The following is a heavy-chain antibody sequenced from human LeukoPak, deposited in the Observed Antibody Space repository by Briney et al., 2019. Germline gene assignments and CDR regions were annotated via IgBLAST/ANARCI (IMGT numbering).Heavy chain of an antibody. V-gene: IGHV3-23*01. D-gene: IGHD6-13*01. J-gene: IGHJ5*02. Sequence: GGSLRLSCAASGFTFSSYAMSWVRQAPGKGLEWVSAISGSGGSTYYADSVKGRFTISRDNSKNTLYPQMNSLRAEDTAVYYCAKDYDSSSWFNWFDPWGQGTLVTVSS. CDR3: AKDYDSSSWFNWFDP. CDR2: ISGSGGST. CDR1: GFTFSSYA.